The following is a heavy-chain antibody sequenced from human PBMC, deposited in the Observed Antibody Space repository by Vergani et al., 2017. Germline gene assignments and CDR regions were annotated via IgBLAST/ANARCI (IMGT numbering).Heavy chain of an antibody. CDR2: ISGIGGST. CDR1: GFTFNHYA. D-gene: IGHD5-12*01. J-gene: IGHJ6*01. V-gene: IGHV3-23*01. Sequence: EVQLLESGGDLVQPGGSLRLSCAASGFTFNHYAMNWVRQAPGTGLELVSGISGIGGSTYYAGSVKGRFTISRDSSKNTLYIQMNSLSAGDTAVYYCAKANPRDSGYDYLYYDHAMNGWGEGGTVTV. CDR3: AKANPRDSGYDYLYYDHAMNG.